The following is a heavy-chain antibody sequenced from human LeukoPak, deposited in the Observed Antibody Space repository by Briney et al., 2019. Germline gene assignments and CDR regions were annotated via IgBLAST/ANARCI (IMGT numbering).Heavy chain of an antibody. V-gene: IGHV5-51*01. CDR1: GFSFTSYW. J-gene: IGHJ4*02. D-gene: IGHD5-18*01. Sequence: GESLKISCKGSGFSFTSYWIGWVRQMPGKGLEWMGIIYPADSDTRYSPSFQGQVTISADKSINTAYLQWSSLKASDTAMHYCARRASSYGYSNYWGQGTLVTVSS. CDR2: IYPADSDT. CDR3: ARRASSYGYSNY.